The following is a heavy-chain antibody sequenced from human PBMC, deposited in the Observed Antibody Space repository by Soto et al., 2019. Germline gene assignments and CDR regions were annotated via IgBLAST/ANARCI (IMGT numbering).Heavy chain of an antibody. CDR2: INAGNGNT. CDR3: ARDRVGGYCSGGSCYNWFDP. Sequence: ASVKVSCKASGYTFTSYAMHWVRQAPGQRLEWMGWINAGNGNTKYSQKFQGRVTITRNTSASTAYMELSSLRSEDTAVYYCARDRVGGYCSGGSCYNWFDPWGQGTLVTVSS. V-gene: IGHV1-3*01. CDR1: GYTFTSYA. J-gene: IGHJ5*02. D-gene: IGHD2-15*01.